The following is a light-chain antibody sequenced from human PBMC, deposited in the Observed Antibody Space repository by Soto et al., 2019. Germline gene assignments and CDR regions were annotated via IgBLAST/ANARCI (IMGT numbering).Light chain of an antibody. J-gene: IGKJ1*01. CDR3: QGYYSNSRT. Sequence: DIPMTQSPSTLSASVGDRVTITCRASQNVDNWVAWYQQKPGKAPKFLIYDASNLESGVPSRFSGRGSGTEFTLRISSPQPDDFGTYYCQGYYSNSRTFGQGTRV. V-gene: IGKV1-5*01. CDR1: QNVDNW. CDR2: DAS.